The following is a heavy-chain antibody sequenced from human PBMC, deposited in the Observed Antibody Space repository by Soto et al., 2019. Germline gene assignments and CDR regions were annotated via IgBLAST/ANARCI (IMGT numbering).Heavy chain of an antibody. Sequence: QVQLVQSGAEVKKPGSSVKVSCKASGDTFSTFAITWVRQAPGQGLEWLGGIIPMFGSTKYAQKFQGGITITADESTSTVSMELSSLRSEDTAVYYCAREGYCSSGSCSFDGFDIWGQGTMVTVSS. V-gene: IGHV1-69*01. J-gene: IGHJ3*02. D-gene: IGHD2-15*01. CDR1: GDTFSTFA. CDR2: IIPMFGST. CDR3: AREGYCSSGSCSFDGFDI.